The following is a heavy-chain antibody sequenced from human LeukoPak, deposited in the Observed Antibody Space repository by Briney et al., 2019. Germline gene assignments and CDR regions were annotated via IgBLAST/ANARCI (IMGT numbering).Heavy chain of an antibody. J-gene: IGHJ4*02. CDR3: AKDTSSGYLIISKTFDY. Sequence: GGSLRLSCAASGFTSSSYAMSWVRQAPGKGLEWVSGISGGGGSTYYANSVKGRFTISRDNSKNTLYLQMNSLRAEDTAVYYCAKDTSSGYLIISKTFDYWGQGTLVTVSS. D-gene: IGHD3-10*01. CDR1: GFTSSSYA. CDR2: ISGGGGST. V-gene: IGHV3-23*01.